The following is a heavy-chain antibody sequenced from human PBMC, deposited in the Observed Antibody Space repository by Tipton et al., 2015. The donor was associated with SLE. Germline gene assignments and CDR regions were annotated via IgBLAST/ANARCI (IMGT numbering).Heavy chain of an antibody. CDR3: ARFSVCSGGSCYSGLVRDAFDI. J-gene: IGHJ3*02. V-gene: IGHV4-34*01. CDR1: GGSFSGYY. CDR2: INHSGST. Sequence: TLSLTCAVYGGSFSGYYWNWIRQPPGKGLEWIGEINHSGSTNYNPSLKSRVTISVDTSKNQFSLKLSSVTAADTAVYYCARFSVCSGGSCYSGLVRDAFDIWGQGTIVTVSS. D-gene: IGHD2-15*01.